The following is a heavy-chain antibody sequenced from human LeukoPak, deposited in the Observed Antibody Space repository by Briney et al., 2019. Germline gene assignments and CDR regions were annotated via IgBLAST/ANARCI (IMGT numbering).Heavy chain of an antibody. CDR2: VFSGGST. Sequence: GGSLRLSCAASGFTFSSNYMSCVREAPGEGLEWVSVVFSGGSTYYADSVKGRFTISRDNSKNTLYLQMNSLRAEDTAVYYCAREGEDYYDSSGYYFDYWGQGTLVTVSS. V-gene: IGHV3-53*01. J-gene: IGHJ4*02. CDR3: AREGEDYYDSSGYYFDY. CDR1: GFTFSSNY. D-gene: IGHD3-22*01.